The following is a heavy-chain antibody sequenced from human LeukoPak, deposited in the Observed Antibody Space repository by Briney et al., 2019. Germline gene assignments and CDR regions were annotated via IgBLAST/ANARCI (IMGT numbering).Heavy chain of an antibody. CDR3: ARLRWQLVGPYFDY. CDR1: GDSISTYY. J-gene: IGHJ4*02. V-gene: IGHV4-59*01. Sequence: TSETLSLTCSFSGDSISTYYWSWIRQSPGKGLEWIGHIYSSGNTDYNSSLKSRVTISVDTSKSQFSLRLSSVTATDTAVHYCARLRWQLVGPYFDYWGQGILVTVSS. CDR2: IYSSGNT. D-gene: IGHD1-26*01.